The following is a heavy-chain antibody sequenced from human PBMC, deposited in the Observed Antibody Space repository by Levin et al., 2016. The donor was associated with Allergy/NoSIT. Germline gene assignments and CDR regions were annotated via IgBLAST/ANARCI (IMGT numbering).Heavy chain of an antibody. V-gene: IGHV3-23*01. CDR3: AKDRAVRSDCCYSAFDV. CDR2: ISGSGGIT. Sequence: GGSLRLSCAASGFTFSSYAMSWVRQTPGKGPEWVSSISGSGGITYHADSVKGRLTISRDNSKNTLYLQMDSLRAEDTALYYCAKDRAVRSDCCYSAFDVWGQGTVVTVSS. J-gene: IGHJ3*01. D-gene: IGHD3-10*01. CDR1: GFTFSSYA.